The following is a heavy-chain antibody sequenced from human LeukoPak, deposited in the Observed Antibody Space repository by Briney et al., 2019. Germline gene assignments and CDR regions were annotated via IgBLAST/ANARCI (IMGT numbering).Heavy chain of an antibody. Sequence: PSETLSLTCTVSGGSMSSYYWSWIRQTPGKGLEWIGYIYYSGSTNYNPSLKSRVTISVDTSKNQFSLKLSSVTAADTAVYYRARGLRGNSCYDYWGQGTLVIVSS. D-gene: IGHD2-2*01. J-gene: IGHJ4*02. V-gene: IGHV4-59*01. CDR1: GGSMSSYY. CDR2: IYYSGST. CDR3: ARGLRGNSCYDY.